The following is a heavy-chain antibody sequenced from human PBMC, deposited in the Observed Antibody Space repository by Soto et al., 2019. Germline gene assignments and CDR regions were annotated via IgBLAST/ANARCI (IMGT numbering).Heavy chain of an antibody. CDR3: ARSAGWYAVHS. CDR2: IYHTGTT. V-gene: IGHV4-4*02. Sequence: QVQLQESGPGLVKPSGTLSLTYAVSGDSVSSNYYWCWVRQPPGKGLEWIGEIYHTGTTNYNPSLKSRVTISVDKSNNQFSLDLSSVTAADTAVYYCARSAGWYAVHSWGPGTLVNVSS. J-gene: IGHJ4*02. D-gene: IGHD6-19*01. CDR1: GDSVSSNYY.